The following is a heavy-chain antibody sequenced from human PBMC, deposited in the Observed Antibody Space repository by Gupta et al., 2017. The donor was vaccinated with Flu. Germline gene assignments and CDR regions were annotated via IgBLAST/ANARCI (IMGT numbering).Heavy chain of an antibody. Sequence: EVQLVESGGGLVQPGRSLRLSCAASGFTFDDYAMHWVRQASGKGLEWVSGISWNSGSIGYADSVKGRFTISRDNAKNSLYLQMNSLRAEDTALYYCAKDRNYGGNPEEGAFDIWGQGTVVTVSS. CDR3: AKDRNYGGNPEEGAFDI. D-gene: IGHD4-17*01. J-gene: IGHJ3*02. CDR2: ISWNSGSI. V-gene: IGHV3-9*01. CDR1: GFTFDDYA.